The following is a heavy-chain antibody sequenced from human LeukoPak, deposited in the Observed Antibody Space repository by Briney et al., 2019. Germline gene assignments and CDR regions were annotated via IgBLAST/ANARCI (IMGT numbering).Heavy chain of an antibody. CDR2: ISGSGDST. CDR1: GFTFSSYA. V-gene: IGHV3-23*01. J-gene: IGHJ4*02. CDR3: AKHDYGDFLDY. D-gene: IGHD4-17*01. Sequence: PGGSLRLSCAASGFTFSSYAMTWVRQAPGKGLEWVSAISGSGDSTNYADSVKGRFTIARDNSKNTLYLQMNSLRAEDTAVYYCAKHDYGDFLDYWGQGTLVTVSS.